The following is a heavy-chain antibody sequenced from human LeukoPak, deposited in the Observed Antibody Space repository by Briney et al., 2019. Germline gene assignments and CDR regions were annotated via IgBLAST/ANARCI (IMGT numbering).Heavy chain of an antibody. Sequence: SETLSLTCAVSGYSISISNWWGWIRQPPGKGLEWIGYIYYSGNTYYNPSLKSRVTVSVDTSKNQFSLKLSSVTAVDTAVYYGASSSGSYGWVGYWGQGTLVTVSS. V-gene: IGHV4-28*01. CDR3: ASSSGSYGWVGY. D-gene: IGHD1-26*01. CDR1: GYSISISNW. CDR2: IYYSGNT. J-gene: IGHJ4*02.